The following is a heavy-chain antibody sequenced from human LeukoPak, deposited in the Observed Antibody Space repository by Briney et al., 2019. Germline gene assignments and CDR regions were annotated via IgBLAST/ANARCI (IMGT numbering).Heavy chain of an antibody. CDR2: IIPILGIA. CDR3: ARKDCGGGCYSNYYYYGMDV. Sequence: GASVKVSCKASGGTFSSYAISWVRQAPGQGLEWMGRIIPILGIANYAQKFQGRVTITADKSTSTAYMELSSLRSEDTAVYYCARKDCGGGCYSNYYYYGMDVWGQGTTVTVSS. J-gene: IGHJ6*02. D-gene: IGHD2-21*02. V-gene: IGHV1-69*04. CDR1: GGTFSSYA.